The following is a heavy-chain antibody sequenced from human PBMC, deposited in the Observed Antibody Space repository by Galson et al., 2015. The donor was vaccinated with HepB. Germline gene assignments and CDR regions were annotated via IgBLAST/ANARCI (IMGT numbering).Heavy chain of an antibody. Sequence: SLRLSCAGSGFTFSDYAINWFRQAPGKGLEWVGFIRSNGYGGTAEYAAYVKGRFTISRDDCKSIAYLQIHSLKIEDTAVYYCARDFWNGYYKGAYWGQGTLVTVSS. J-gene: IGHJ4*02. V-gene: IGHV3-49*03. CDR3: ARDFWNGYYKGAY. CDR2: IRSNGYGGTA. D-gene: IGHD3-3*01. CDR1: GFTFSDYA.